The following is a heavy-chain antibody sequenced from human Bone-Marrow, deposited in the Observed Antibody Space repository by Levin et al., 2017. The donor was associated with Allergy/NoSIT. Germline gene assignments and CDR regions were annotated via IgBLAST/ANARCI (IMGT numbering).Heavy chain of an antibody. CDR3: ARGDNDYGDHLDY. Sequence: GESLKISCAASGFTFSSYGMHWVRQAPGKGLEWVAVIWYDGSNKYYADSVKGRFTISRDNSKNTLYLQMNSLRAEDTAVYYCARGDNDYGDHLDYWGQGTLVTVSS. D-gene: IGHD4-17*01. J-gene: IGHJ4*02. V-gene: IGHV3-33*01. CDR2: IWYDGSNK. CDR1: GFTFSSYG.